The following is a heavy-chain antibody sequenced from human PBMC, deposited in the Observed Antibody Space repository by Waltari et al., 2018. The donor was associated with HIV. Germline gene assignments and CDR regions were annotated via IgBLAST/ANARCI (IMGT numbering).Heavy chain of an antibody. Sequence: EVQLVESGGGLVQPGGSLRLSCAASGFTFSSHWMSWVRQAPGKGLEWVANIKQDGSEKYYVDSVKGRFTISRDNAKNSLYLQMNSLRAEDTAVYYCARVRHGDYNYWGQGTLVTVSS. CDR3: ARVRHGDYNY. J-gene: IGHJ4*02. D-gene: IGHD4-17*01. CDR2: IKQDGSEK. V-gene: IGHV3-7*01. CDR1: GFTFSSHW.